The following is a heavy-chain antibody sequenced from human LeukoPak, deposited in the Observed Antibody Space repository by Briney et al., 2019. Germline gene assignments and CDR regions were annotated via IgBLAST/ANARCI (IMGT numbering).Heavy chain of an antibody. V-gene: IGHV3-13*01. J-gene: IGHJ3*02. Sequence: PGGSLRLSCATSGFTFRNFDLHWVRQATGEGLEWVSAIGTAGDTYYPDSVKGRFTISRDNAKNSFYLQMNNLRVGDTAVYYCSRGGASAGYAYDIWGHGTVVTVSS. D-gene: IGHD6-13*01. CDR1: GFTFRNFD. CDR2: IGTAGDT. CDR3: SRGGASAGYAYDI.